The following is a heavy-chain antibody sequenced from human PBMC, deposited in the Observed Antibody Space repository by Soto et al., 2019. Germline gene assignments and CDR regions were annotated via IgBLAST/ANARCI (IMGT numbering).Heavy chain of an antibody. V-gene: IGHV4-59*01. CDR2: IHYTGRT. Sequence: SETLSLTCTVLCGPTSAYYWTWIPQPPGQGLEWIGFIHYTGRTNYNPSLKSRVHISIDTSKNQFFLILSSVTAADTAVYYCARVPTGFDPNWFDPWGQGTLVTVS. J-gene: IGHJ5*02. CDR1: CGPTSAYY. CDR3: ARVPTGFDPNWFDP. D-gene: IGHD5-12*01.